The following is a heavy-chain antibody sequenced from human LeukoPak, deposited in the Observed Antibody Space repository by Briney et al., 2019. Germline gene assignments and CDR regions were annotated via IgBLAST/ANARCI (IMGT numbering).Heavy chain of an antibody. V-gene: IGHV4-34*01. J-gene: IGHJ5*02. CDR1: GGSFSGYY. Sequence: SETLSLTCAVYGGSFSGYYWSWIRQPPGKGLEWIGEINHSGSTNYNPSLKSRVTISVDTSKNQFSLKRSSVTAADTAVYYCARKRPSYHQNNWFDPWGQGTLVTVSS. D-gene: IGHD1-1*01. CDR2: INHSGST. CDR3: ARKRPSYHQNNWFDP.